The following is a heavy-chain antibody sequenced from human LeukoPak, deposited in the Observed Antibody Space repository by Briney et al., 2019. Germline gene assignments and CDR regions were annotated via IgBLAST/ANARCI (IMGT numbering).Heavy chain of an antibody. CDR2: ISSSGSTI. CDR3: ARAWWGEGHFDS. Sequence: PGGSLRLSCAASRFTFSSYEMNWVRQAPEKGLEWVSYISSSGSTIYYADSVRGRFSISRDNAKNSLYLQMNSLRAEDTAVYYCARAWWGEGHFDSWGQGTLVTVSS. J-gene: IGHJ4*02. CDR1: RFTFSSYE. V-gene: IGHV3-48*03. D-gene: IGHD2-8*02.